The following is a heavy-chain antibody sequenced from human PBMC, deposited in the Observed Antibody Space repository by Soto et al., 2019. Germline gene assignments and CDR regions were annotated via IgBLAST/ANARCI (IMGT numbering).Heavy chain of an antibody. J-gene: IGHJ6*03. CDR2: IYPGDSDT. V-gene: IGHV5-51*01. CDR3: WRSKGATIRGYYYYMDV. Sequence: PGESLKISCKGSGYSFTSYWIGWVRQMPGKGLEWMGIIYPGDSDTRYSPSFQGQDTISADKSISTAYLQWSSLKASDTAIYFCWRSKGATIRGYYYYMDVWGKGTTATVSS. CDR1: GYSFTSYW. D-gene: IGHD5-12*01.